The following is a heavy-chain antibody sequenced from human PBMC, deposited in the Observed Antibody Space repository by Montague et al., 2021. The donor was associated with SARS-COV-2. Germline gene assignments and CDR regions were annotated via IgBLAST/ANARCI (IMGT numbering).Heavy chain of an antibody. D-gene: IGHD1-26*01. J-gene: IGHJ4*02. Sequence: SLRLSCAASGFIFSSYDMHWFRQAPGKGLEWVAHIWYDGSNENYVDSVKGRFTISRDNFKNTLYLQMNSLRAEDTAIYYCARGSVGGYYFDYWGQGTLVTVSS. V-gene: IGHV3-33*01. CDR3: ARGSVGGYYFDY. CDR1: GFIFSSYD. CDR2: IWYDGSNE.